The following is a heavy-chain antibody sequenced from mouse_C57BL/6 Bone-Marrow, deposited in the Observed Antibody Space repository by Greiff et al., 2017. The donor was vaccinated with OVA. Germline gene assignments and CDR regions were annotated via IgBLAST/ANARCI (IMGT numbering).Heavy chain of an antibody. V-gene: IGHV1-81*01. J-gene: IGHJ3*01. CDR3: ARRRLAY. Sequence: VQLQQPGAELVRPGASVKLSCKASGYTFTSYGISWVKQRTGQGLEWIGEIYPRSGNTYYNEKFKGKATLTADKSSSTAYMELRSLTSEDSAVYFCARRRLAYWGQGTLVTVSA. CDR2: IYPRSGNT. CDR1: GYTFTSYG.